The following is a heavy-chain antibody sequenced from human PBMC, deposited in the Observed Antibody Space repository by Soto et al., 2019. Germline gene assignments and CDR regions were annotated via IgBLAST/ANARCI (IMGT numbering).Heavy chain of an antibody. CDR1: GFSLSTRGVG. J-gene: IGHJ6*02. CDR3: AHRRTTIFPPFPYSGMDV. CDR2: VYWDDDK. D-gene: IGHD4-17*01. Sequence: SGPTLVNPTQTLTLTCTFSGFSLSTRGVGVGWIRQPPGKALEWLALVYWDDDKRYNPSLKSRLTITKDSSRNQVVLTMTNMEPVDTATYYCAHRRTTIFPPFPYSGMDVWGQGTTVTVSS. V-gene: IGHV2-5*02.